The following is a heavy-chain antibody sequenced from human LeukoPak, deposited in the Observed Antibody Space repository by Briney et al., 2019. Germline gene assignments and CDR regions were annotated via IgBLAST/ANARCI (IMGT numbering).Heavy chain of an antibody. D-gene: IGHD4-17*01. J-gene: IGHJ5*02. CDR3: ARENDYGNNWFDP. CDR1: GYSFSSYY. Sequence: ASVKVSCKASGYSFSSYYMHWVRQAPGQGLEWMGIINPSGDSTTYAHKFQGRVTMTRDTSTSTVYMELSSLRSDDTAVYYCARENDYGNNWFDPWGQGTLVTVSS. V-gene: IGHV1-46*01. CDR2: INPSGDST.